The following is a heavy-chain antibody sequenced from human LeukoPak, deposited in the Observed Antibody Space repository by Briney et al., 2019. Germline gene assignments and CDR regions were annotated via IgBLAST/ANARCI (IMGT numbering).Heavy chain of an antibody. Sequence: GGSLRLSCAASGFTFSTYNMNWVRQAPGKGLEWVSYISSSSSTIYYADSVKGRFTISRDNAKNSLYLQMNSLRDEDTAVYYCARGYYDSSGYYYERNFDYWGQGTLVTVSS. CDR1: GFTFSTYN. CDR2: ISSSSSTI. J-gene: IGHJ4*02. V-gene: IGHV3-48*02. D-gene: IGHD3-22*01. CDR3: ARGYYDSSGYYYERNFDY.